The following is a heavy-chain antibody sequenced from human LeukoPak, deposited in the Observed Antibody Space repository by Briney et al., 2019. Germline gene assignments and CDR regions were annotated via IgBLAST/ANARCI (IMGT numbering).Heavy chain of an antibody. J-gene: IGHJ6*02. Sequence: GRSLRLSCAASGFTFSSYAMHWVRQAPGKGLEWVAVISYDGSNKYYADSVKGRFTISRDNSKNTLYLQMNSLRAEDTAVYYCARDRNWRANYYYYGMDVWGQGTTVTVSS. V-gene: IGHV3-30*04. D-gene: IGHD1-20*01. CDR3: ARDRNWRANYYYYGMDV. CDR1: GFTFSSYA. CDR2: ISYDGSNK.